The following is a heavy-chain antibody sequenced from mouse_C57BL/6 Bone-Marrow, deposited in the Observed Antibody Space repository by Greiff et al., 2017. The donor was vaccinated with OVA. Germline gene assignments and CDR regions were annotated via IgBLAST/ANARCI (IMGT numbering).Heavy chain of an antibody. CDR1: GFNIKDDY. V-gene: IGHV14-4*01. Sequence: DVKLVESGAELVRPGASVKLSCTASGFNIKDDYMHWVKQRPEQGLEWIGWIDPENGDTEYASKFQGKATITADTSSNTAYLQLSSLTAEDTAVYYCTTTTVVVRDYWGQGTTLTVSS. CDR2: IDPENGDT. CDR3: TTTTVVVRDY. D-gene: IGHD1-1*01. J-gene: IGHJ2*01.